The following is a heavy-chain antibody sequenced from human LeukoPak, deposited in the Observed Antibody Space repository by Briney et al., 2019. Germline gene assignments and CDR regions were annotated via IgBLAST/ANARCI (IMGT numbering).Heavy chain of an antibody. CDR2: IRSKAYGGTT. D-gene: IGHD3-16*02. Sequence: SGGSLRLSCTASGFTFGDYAMSWFRQAPGKGLEWVGFIRSKAYGGTTEFAASVKGRFTISRDDSKSIAYLQMNSLKTEDTAVFYCTRVGDQDYLWGSYRYTGSKNFDYWGQGTLVTVSS. V-gene: IGHV3-49*03. J-gene: IGHJ4*02. CDR1: GFTFGDYA. CDR3: TRVGDQDYLWGSYRYTGSKNFDY.